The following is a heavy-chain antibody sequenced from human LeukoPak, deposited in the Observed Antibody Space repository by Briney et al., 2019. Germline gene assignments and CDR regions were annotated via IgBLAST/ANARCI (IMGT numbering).Heavy chain of an antibody. CDR1: GGSISAISGGPYY. J-gene: IGHJ4*02. V-gene: IGHV4-39*02. Sequence: PSETLSLTCTVSGGSISAISGGPYYWRWIRQPPGKGLEWIWCGHYTGNTYNPSLQSRITISIATSQNRCSLKVSSVTAADTAVYYCARDGHHGDHDYWGQGNLVTVSS. CDR2: GHYTGNT. CDR3: ARDGHHGDHDY. D-gene: IGHD2-21*02.